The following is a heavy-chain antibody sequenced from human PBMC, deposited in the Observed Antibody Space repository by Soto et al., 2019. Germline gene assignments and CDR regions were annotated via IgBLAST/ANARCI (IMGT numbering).Heavy chain of an antibody. CDR1: GFTFSSYA. J-gene: IGHJ6*02. Sequence: EVQLLESGGGLVQPGGSMRRSCAASGFTFSSYAMSWVLQAPGKGLQWFSDISGRGGSTYYAYSVKGRSTISRDNSKNTLYMQMNSLRAADTAVYYCSKGRGSLSVGSCYSVALYYYYGREVWGQGTTVTVSS. D-gene: IGHD2-15*01. CDR2: ISGRGGST. V-gene: IGHV3-23*01. CDR3: SKGRGSLSVGSCYSVALYYYYGREV.